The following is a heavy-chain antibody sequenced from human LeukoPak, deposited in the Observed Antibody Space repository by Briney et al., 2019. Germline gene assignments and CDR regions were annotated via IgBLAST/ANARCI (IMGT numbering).Heavy chain of an antibody. D-gene: IGHD3-10*01. CDR2: INKDGSVN. V-gene: IGHV3-7*03. CDR1: GFIFTNYF. Sequence: GSLRLSCAASGFIFTNYFMSWVRQAPGKGLEWVANINKDGSVNYHADFTKGRFTFSRDNAKNSLYVQMNSLRAEDTAVYYCARLHLGDPHDSGSPNWFDPWGQGTLVTVSS. J-gene: IGHJ5*02. CDR3: ARLHLGDPHDSGSPNWFDP.